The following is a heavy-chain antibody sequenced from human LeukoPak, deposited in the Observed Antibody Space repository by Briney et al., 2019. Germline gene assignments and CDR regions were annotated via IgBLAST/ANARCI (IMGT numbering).Heavy chain of an antibody. CDR3: ARGPYYYYMDV. CDR2: INHSGST. V-gene: IGHV4-34*01. Sequence: PSETLSLTCAVYGGSFSGYYWSWIRQPPGKGLEWIGEINHSGSTNYNPSLKSRATISVDTSKNQFSLKLSSVTAADTAVYYCARGPYYYYMDVWGKGTTVTVSS. J-gene: IGHJ6*03. CDR1: GGSFSGYY.